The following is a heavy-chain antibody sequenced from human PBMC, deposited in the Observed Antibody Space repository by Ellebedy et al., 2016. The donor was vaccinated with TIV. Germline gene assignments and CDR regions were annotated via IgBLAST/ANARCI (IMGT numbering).Heavy chain of an antibody. J-gene: IGHJ4*01. D-gene: IGHD2-21*02. CDR2: ISSSNDYI. V-gene: IGHV3-21*01. CDR1: GFTFSGYS. Sequence: GESLKISCGASGFTFSGYSMNWVRQAPGKGLEWVSSISSSNDYIYYADSVKGRFTISRDNAKNSMHLQMNSLRAEDTAVYCCARGPMTAAVYWGQGTLVTVSS. CDR3: ARGPMTAAVY.